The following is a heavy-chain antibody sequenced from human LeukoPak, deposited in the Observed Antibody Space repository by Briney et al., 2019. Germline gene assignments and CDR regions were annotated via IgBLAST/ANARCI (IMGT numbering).Heavy chain of an antibody. D-gene: IGHD3-10*01. CDR1: GYSFTSYW. CDR2: IYPGDPDT. V-gene: IGHV5-51*01. Sequence: GESLKISCKGSGYSFTSYWIGWVRQMPGKGLEWMGIIYPGDPDTRYSPSFQGQVTISADKSISTAYLQWSSLKASDTAMYYCATQTTIQLPYYYGSGSYCTWGQGTLVTVSS. CDR3: ATQTTIQLPYYYGSGSYCT. J-gene: IGHJ5*02.